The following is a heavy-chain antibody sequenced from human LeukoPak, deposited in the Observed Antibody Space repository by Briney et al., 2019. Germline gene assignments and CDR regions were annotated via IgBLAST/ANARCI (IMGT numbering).Heavy chain of an antibody. V-gene: IGHV4-39*01. J-gene: IGHJ4*02. CDR2: IYYSGST. D-gene: IGHD2-15*01. Sequence: SETLSLTCAVYGGSFSGYYWGWIRQPPGKGLEWIGSIYYSGSTSYNPSLKSRVTISVDTSKNQFSLKLSSVTAADTAMYYCASLRAYCSGGTCYSTTDYFDYWGQGTLVTVSS. CDR3: ASLRAYCSGGTCYSTTDYFDY. CDR1: GGSFSGYY.